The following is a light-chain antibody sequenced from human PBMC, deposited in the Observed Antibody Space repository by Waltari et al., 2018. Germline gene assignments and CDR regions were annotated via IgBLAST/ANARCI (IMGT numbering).Light chain of an antibody. V-gene: IGLV4-69*02. J-gene: IGLJ3*02. CDR2: VKSDGSH. CDR3: HTWGTGGDWV. Sequence: QLVLTQSPSASASLGASVNLTCSLSSGHSNYVIAWHQQQPEKGPRYLMKVKSDGSHSKGDGIPDRFSGSRSGAERHLPISSLQSEDEADYYCHTWGTGGDWVFGGGTKLTVL. CDR1: SGHSNYV.